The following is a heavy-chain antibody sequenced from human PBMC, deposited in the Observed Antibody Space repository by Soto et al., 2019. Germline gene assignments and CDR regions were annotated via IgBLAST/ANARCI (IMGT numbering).Heavy chain of an antibody. D-gene: IGHD4-17*01. CDR3: ARGYWVTTVSRMYNWFDP. CDR1: GYTFTSYD. J-gene: IGHJ5*02. Sequence: QVQLVQSGAEVKKPGASVKVSCKASGYTFTSYDINWARQATGQGLEWMGWMNPNSGNTGYAQKFQGRVTMTRNTSMSTAYMGLSSLRSEDTAVYYCARGYWVTTVSRMYNWFDPWGQGTLVTVSS. CDR2: MNPNSGNT. V-gene: IGHV1-8*01.